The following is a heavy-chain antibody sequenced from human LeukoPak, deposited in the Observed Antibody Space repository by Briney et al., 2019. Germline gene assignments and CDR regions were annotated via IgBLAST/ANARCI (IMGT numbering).Heavy chain of an antibody. V-gene: IGHV3-30*02. D-gene: IGHD2-2*01. CDR2: IRYDGSNK. Sequence: SGGSLRLSCAASGFTFSSYAMHWVRQAPGKGLEWVAFIRYDGSNKYYADSVKGRFTISRDNSKNTLYLQMNSLRAEDTAVYYCAKVGLGYCSSTSCYRQSYFDYWGQGTLVTVSS. J-gene: IGHJ4*02. CDR1: GFTFSSYA. CDR3: AKVGLGYCSSTSCYRQSYFDY.